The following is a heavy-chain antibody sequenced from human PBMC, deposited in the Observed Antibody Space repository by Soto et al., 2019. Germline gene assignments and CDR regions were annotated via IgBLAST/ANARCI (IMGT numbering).Heavy chain of an antibody. CDR2: IYDTGTT. Sequence: TLSLTCTVSGASVRSGSYYWRWVRQPPGRGLEWIGYIYDTGTTNYNPSLKSRVTMSVDTSKNQFSLKLNSLTAADTAVYYCARVEDYGDYFDYWGQGTLVTVSS. D-gene: IGHD4-17*01. CDR1: GASVRSGSYY. J-gene: IGHJ4*02. CDR3: ARVEDYGDYFDY. V-gene: IGHV4-61*01.